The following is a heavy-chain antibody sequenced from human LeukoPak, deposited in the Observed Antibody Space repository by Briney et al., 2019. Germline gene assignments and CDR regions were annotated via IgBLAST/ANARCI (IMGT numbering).Heavy chain of an antibody. CDR2: ISWNSGSI. Sequence: GGSLRLSCAASGFTFDDYAMHWVRQAPGKGLEWVSGISWNSGSIGYADSVKGRFTISRDNAKNSLYLQMNSLRAEDTAVYYCARELGFDWGQGALVTVSS. V-gene: IGHV3-9*01. J-gene: IGHJ4*02. CDR1: GFTFDDYA. D-gene: IGHD3-16*01. CDR3: ARELGFD.